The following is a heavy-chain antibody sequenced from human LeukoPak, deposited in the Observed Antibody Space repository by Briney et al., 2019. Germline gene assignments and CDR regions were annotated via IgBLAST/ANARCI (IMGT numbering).Heavy chain of an antibody. CDR1: GFTFSSYA. J-gene: IGHJ3*02. D-gene: IGHD1-7*01. V-gene: IGHV3-30-3*01. CDR2: ISYDGSNK. CDR3: AKDYNWNYEAAFDI. Sequence: GGSLRLSCAASGFTFSSYAMLWVRQAPGKGLEWVAVISYDGSNKYYADSVKGRFTISRDNSKNTLYLQMNSLRAEDTTVYYCAKDYNWNYEAAFDIWGQGTMVTASS.